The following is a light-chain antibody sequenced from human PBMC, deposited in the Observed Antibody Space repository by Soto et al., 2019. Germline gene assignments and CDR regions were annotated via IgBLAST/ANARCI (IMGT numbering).Light chain of an antibody. Sequence: QSALTQPASVSGSPGQSITISCTGTRSDVGAYDYVSWYQQHPDKAPKLMIYEVSYRPSGVSNRFSGSKSVNTATLTISGLQAEDEADYYCSSYTTSSTRVFGTGTKLTVL. CDR2: EVS. V-gene: IGLV2-14*03. CDR3: SSYTTSSTRV. CDR1: RSDVGAYDY. J-gene: IGLJ1*01.